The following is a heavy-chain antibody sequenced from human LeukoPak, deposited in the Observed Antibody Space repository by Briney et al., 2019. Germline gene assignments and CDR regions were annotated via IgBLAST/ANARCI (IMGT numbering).Heavy chain of an antibody. CDR2: IIPILGIA. CDR1: GGTFSSYA. CDR3: ARGLSDYGDLY. D-gene: IGHD4-17*01. J-gene: IGHJ4*02. V-gene: IGHV1-69*04. Sequence: SVKVSCKASGGTFSSYAISWVRQAPGQGLEWMGRIIPILGIANYAQKFQGRVTITADKSTTTAYLELSSLRSEGTAVYYCARGLSDYGDLYWGQGTLVTVPS.